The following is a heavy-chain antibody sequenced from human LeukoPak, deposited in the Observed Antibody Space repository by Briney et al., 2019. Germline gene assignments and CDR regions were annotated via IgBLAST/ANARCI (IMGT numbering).Heavy chain of an antibody. V-gene: IGHV3-23*01. D-gene: IGHD5-24*01. CDR2: ISGSGGST. CDR1: GFTFSSYA. CDR3: ATRYVGEMATIRSDY. J-gene: IGHJ4*02. Sequence: GGSLRLSCAASGFTFSSYAMSWVRQAPGKGLEWVSGISGSGGSTYYADSVKGRFTISRDNSKNTLYLQMNSLRAEDTAVFYCATRYVGEMATIRSDYWGPRTLVTVSS.